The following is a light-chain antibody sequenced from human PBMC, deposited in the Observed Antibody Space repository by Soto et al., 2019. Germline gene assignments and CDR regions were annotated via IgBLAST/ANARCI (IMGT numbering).Light chain of an antibody. CDR1: QTVINNQ. CDR2: AAS. V-gene: IGKV3-20*01. Sequence: EIVLTQSPAALSLSPGERATLSCRASQTVINNQLAWYQQTPGQAPRLLIYAASSRATGIPDRFSGSGSGTDFTLTITRLEPEDSAMYYCQQYGSSGGITFGHGGRLEIK. CDR3: QQYGSSGGIT. J-gene: IGKJ5*01.